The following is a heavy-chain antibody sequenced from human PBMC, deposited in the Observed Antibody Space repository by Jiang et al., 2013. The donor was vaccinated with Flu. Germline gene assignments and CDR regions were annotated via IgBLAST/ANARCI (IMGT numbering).Heavy chain of an antibody. CDR1: GGTFSSYA. D-gene: IGHD3-3*01. Sequence: EVKKPGSSVKVSCKASGGTFSSYAISWVRQAPGQGLEWMGGIIPIFGTANYAQKFQGRVTITADESTSTAYMELSSLRSEDTAVYYCARDGRSGTFWSGYFYWGQGTLVTVSS. V-gene: IGHV1-69*01. CDR3: ARDGRSGTFWSGYFY. CDR2: IIPIFGTA. J-gene: IGHJ4*02.